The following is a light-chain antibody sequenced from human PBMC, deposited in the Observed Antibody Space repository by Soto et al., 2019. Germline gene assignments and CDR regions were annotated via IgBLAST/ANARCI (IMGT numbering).Light chain of an antibody. V-gene: IGKV1-39*01. J-gene: IGKJ1*01. CDR1: QTITTH. CDR3: HQTYNLPWT. CDR2: AAS. Sequence: DIQMTQSPSSLSASVGDRVTITCRASQTITTHVNWYQQKPGKAPKLLIYAASSMQSGVPSRFSGSGSGTDFPLTISSLQPEDFATYWCHQTYNLPWTFGQGTKVDIK.